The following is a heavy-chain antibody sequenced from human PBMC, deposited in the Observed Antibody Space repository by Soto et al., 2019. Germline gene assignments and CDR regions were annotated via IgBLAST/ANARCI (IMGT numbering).Heavy chain of an antibody. V-gene: IGHV1-18*01. Sequence: ASVKVSCKASGYTFTSYGISWVRQAPGQGLEWMGWISAYNGNTNYAQKLQGRVTMTTDTSTSTAYMELRSLRSDDTAVYYCARERHYGSGSYYFDPWGQGTLVTVSS. CDR2: ISAYNGNT. CDR3: ARERHYGSGSYYFDP. J-gene: IGHJ5*02. D-gene: IGHD3-10*01. CDR1: GYTFTSYG.